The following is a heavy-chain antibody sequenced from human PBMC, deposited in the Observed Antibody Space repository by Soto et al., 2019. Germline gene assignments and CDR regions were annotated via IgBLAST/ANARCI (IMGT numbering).Heavy chain of an antibody. Sequence: QVQLQESGPGLVRPSGTLSLTCAVFGDSIDGSHWWTWVRQPPGKGLDWIGEIYVSGSTNYNPSLKSRVTISMDRSVNRFSLRLSSVTAADTAVYYCARGGGYCVDVWGQGTTVTVSS. J-gene: IGHJ6*02. CDR2: IYVSGST. D-gene: IGHD3-16*01. V-gene: IGHV4-4*02. CDR1: GDSIDGSHW. CDR3: ARGGGYCVDV.